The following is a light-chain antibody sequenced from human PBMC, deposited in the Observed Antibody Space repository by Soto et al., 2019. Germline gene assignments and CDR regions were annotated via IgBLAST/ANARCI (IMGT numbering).Light chain of an antibody. CDR1: SSDVAGYDY. J-gene: IGLJ1*01. CDR2: DVN. CDR3: CSFAGSFYV. V-gene: IGLV2-11*01. Sequence: QSVLTQPRSVSGYPGQSVAISCTGTSSDVAGYDYVSWYQQHPGKAPKLMIYDVNKRPSGVPDRFSGSKSGNTASLTISGLQAEDEADYYCCSFAGSFYVFGAGTKVTVL.